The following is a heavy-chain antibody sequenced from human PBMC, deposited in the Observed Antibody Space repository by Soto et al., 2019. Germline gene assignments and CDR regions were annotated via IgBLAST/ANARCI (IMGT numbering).Heavy chain of an antibody. V-gene: IGHV4-59*01. D-gene: IGHD7-27*01. Sequence: QVQLQESGPGLVKPSETLSLTCTVSGGSISSYYWSWIRQPPGKGLEWIGYIYYSGSTSYNPSLTSRVTKSVDTSKNQFSLKLSSVTAADTAVYYCARGWGGYFQHWGQGTLVTVSS. CDR1: GGSISSYY. J-gene: IGHJ1*01. CDR3: ARGWGGYFQH. CDR2: IYYSGST.